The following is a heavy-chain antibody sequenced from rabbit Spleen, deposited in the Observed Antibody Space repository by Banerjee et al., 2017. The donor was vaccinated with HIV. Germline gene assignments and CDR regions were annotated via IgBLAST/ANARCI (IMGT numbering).Heavy chain of an antibody. V-gene: IGHV1S45*01. Sequence: QEQLVESGGGLVQPEGSLTLTCKASGFSFSDRDVMCWVRQAPGKGLEWIACINASTGKPVYATWAKGRFTISGTSSTTVTLRMTSLTAADRATYFCARDLVGVIGWNFYLWGPWTLVTVS. J-gene: IGHJ4*01. CDR1: GFSFSDRDV. CDR2: INASTGKP. D-gene: IGHD1-1*01. CDR3: ARDLVGVIGWNFYL.